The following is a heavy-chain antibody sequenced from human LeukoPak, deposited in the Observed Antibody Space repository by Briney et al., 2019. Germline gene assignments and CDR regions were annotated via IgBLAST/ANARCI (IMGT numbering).Heavy chain of an antibody. CDR1: GFTFTTYG. V-gene: IGHV3-21*01. CDR2: ISSSSSYI. Sequence: GGSLRLSCSASGFTFTTYGMNWVRQAPGKGLEWVSSISSSSSYIYYADSMKGRFTISRDNAKNSLYLQMNSLRAEDTAVYYCARLFRDVTTFDYWGQGTLVTVSS. D-gene: IGHD1-1*01. CDR3: ARLFRDVTTFDY. J-gene: IGHJ4*02.